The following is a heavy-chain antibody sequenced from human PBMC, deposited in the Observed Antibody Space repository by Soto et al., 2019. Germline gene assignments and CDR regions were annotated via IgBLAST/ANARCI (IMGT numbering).Heavy chain of an antibody. D-gene: IGHD3-22*01. V-gene: IGHV4-31*03. CDR2: IYYSGST. CDR1: GGSISSGGYY. CDR3: ARMAYYYDSSGYAHLPTYQRRRASPFDY. J-gene: IGHJ4*02. Sequence: SETLSLTCTVSGGSISSGGYYWSWIRQHPWKGLEWIGYIYYSGSTYYNPSLKSRVTISVDTSKNQFSLKLSSVTAADTAVYYCARMAYYYDSSGYAHLPTYQRRRASPFDYWGQGTLVTVSS.